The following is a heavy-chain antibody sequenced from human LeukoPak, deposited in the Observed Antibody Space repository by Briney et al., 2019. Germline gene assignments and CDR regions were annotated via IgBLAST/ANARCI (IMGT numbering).Heavy chain of an antibody. CDR2: IQQDGSEK. J-gene: IGHJ4*02. D-gene: IGHD3-10*01. CDR1: GFTFNTYA. CDR3: ASSIGSGSYYGLADY. Sequence: TGGSLILSCAASGFTFNTYAMSWVRQAPGKGLEWVANIQQDGSEKYYVDSVKGRFTISRDNAEDSLYLQTNSLRAEDTAVYYCASSIGSGSYYGLADYWGQGTLVTVSS. V-gene: IGHV3-7*02.